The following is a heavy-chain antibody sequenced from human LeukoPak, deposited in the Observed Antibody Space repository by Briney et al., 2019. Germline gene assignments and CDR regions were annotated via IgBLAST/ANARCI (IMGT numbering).Heavy chain of an antibody. CDR1: GGTFSSYA. J-gene: IGHJ4*02. CDR3: ARARGYYDSSEYYFDY. CDR2: IIPIFGTA. V-gene: IGHV1-69*05. D-gene: IGHD3-22*01. Sequence: SVKVSCKASGGTFSSYAVSWVRQAPGQGLEWMGRIIPIFGTAKYAQKFQGRVTITTDESTSTAYVELSSLRSEDTAVYYCARARGYYDSSEYYFDYWGQGILVTVSS.